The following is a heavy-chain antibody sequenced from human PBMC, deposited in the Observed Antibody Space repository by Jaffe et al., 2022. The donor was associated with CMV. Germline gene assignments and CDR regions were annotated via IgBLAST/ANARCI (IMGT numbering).Heavy chain of an antibody. V-gene: IGHV1-8*01. D-gene: IGHD2-15*01. Sequence: QVQLVQSGAEVKKPGASVKVSCKASGYTFTSYDINWVRQATGQGLEWMGWMNPNSGNTGYAQKFQGRVTMTRNTSISTAYMELSSLRSEDTAVYYCARGRGGARMPSFFRNRREWFDPWGQGTLVTVSS. CDR1: GYTFTSYD. CDR3: ARGRGGARMPSFFRNRREWFDP. CDR2: MNPNSGNT. J-gene: IGHJ5*02.